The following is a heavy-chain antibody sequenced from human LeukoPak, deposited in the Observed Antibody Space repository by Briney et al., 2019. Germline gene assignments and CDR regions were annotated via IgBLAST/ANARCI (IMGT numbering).Heavy chain of an antibody. D-gene: IGHD6-19*01. Sequence: SETLSLTCTVSGGSISSGGYYWSWIRQPPGKGLEWIGEINHSGSTNYNPSLKSRVTISVDTSKNQFSLKLSSVTAADTAVYYCARGAMVYALGRIAVAGSKTYYFDYWGQGTLVTVFS. J-gene: IGHJ4*02. CDR2: INHSGST. CDR1: GGSISSGGYY. V-gene: IGHV4-39*07. CDR3: ARGAMVYALGRIAVAGSKTYYFDY.